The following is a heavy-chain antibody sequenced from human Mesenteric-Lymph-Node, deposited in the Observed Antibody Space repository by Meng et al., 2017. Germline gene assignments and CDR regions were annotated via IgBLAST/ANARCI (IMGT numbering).Heavy chain of an antibody. V-gene: IGHV4-4*02. J-gene: IGHJ5*02. Sequence: GSLRLSCAVSGGSISSSNWWSWVRQPPGKGLEWIGEIYHSGCTNYNPSLKSRVTISVDKSKNQFSLKLSSVTAADTAVYYCARDIVVVVAATRYNWFDPWGQGTLVTVSS. CDR2: IYHSGCT. D-gene: IGHD2-15*01. CDR3: ARDIVVVVAATRYNWFDP. CDR1: GGSISSSNW.